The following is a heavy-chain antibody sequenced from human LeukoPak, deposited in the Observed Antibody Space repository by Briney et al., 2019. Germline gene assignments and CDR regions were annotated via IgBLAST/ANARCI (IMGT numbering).Heavy chain of an antibody. CDR2: IYYTGNT. J-gene: IGHJ5*02. CDR1: GGSISSSDHY. D-gene: IGHD4-11*01. CDR3: AKSNAWDWFDP. V-gene: IGHV4-61*05. Sequence: SETLSLTCAVSGGSISSSDHYWAWIRQPPGKGLEWIGEIYYTGNTNYNPSLKSRVTISVDKSNNQFSLNLSSVTAADTAVYYCAKSNAWDWFDPWGQGTLVTVSS.